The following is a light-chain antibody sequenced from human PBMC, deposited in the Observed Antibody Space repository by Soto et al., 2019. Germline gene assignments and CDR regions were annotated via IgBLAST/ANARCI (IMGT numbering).Light chain of an antibody. V-gene: IGKV1-39*01. CDR1: QTIRKY. J-gene: IGKJ5*01. CDR2: SAS. Sequence: DIQMTQSPSSLSASVGDRVSMTCRASQTIRKYLNWYQQKPGKAPELLIHSASTLQTGVPSRFSGSGSGTDFALTITSLQPEDFATYYCQQSYTTPVTFGQGTRLEIK. CDR3: QQSYTTPVT.